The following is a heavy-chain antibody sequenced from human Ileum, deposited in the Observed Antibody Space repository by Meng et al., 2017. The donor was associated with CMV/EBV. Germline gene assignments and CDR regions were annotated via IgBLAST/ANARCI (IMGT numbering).Heavy chain of an antibody. Sequence: SGFIYNDFAMIWVRQPPGEGLNWVSTISQNGRSKYYADSVKGRFTVSRDNSRNTVSLEMNSLSAGDTAVYYCAKGLNYDLLTGYFDDWGQGVLVTVSS. CDR3: AKGLNYDLLTGYFDD. D-gene: IGHD3-9*01. V-gene: IGHV3-23*01. CDR1: GFIYNDFA. J-gene: IGHJ4*02. CDR2: ISQNGRSK.